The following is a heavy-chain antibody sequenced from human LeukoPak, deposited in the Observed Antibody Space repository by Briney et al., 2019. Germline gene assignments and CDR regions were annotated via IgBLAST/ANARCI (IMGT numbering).Heavy chain of an antibody. CDR1: GFTFSSYG. CDR2: ISYDGSNK. J-gene: IGHJ3*02. Sequence: GRSLRLSCAASGFTFSSYGMHWVRQAPGKGLEWVAVISYDGSNKYYADSVKGRFTISRDNSKNTLYLQMNSLRAEDTAVYYCAKGQWLVLGAFDIWGQGTMVTVSS. D-gene: IGHD6-19*01. CDR3: AKGQWLVLGAFDI. V-gene: IGHV3-30*18.